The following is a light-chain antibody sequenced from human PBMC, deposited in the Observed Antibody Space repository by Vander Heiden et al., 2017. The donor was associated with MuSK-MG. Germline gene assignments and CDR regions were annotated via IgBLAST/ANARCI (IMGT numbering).Light chain of an antibody. CDR3: QQYDSYPLT. CDR1: QGISSY. V-gene: IGKV1-8*01. Sequence: AIRMTQSPSSFPASTGDRVTITCRARQGISSYLAWYQQKPGKAPKLLNYAATTVQSGLPSRFSGRGAGTDFTLTISCLQSEDFATYYWQQYDSYPLTFGGGTKVEIK. CDR2: AAT. J-gene: IGKJ4*01.